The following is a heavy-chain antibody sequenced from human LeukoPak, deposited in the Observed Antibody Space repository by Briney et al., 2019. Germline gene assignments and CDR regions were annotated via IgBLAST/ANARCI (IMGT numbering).Heavy chain of an antibody. CDR3: ASTLGPYDSSGLVDY. CDR2: INPNSGGT. CDR1: GYTFAGYY. J-gene: IGHJ4*02. D-gene: IGHD3-22*01. V-gene: IGHV1-2*02. Sequence: ASVKVSCKASGYTFAGYYMHWVRQAPGQGLEWMGWINPNSGGTNYAQKFQGRVTMTRDTSISTAYMELSRLRSDGTAVYYCASTLGPYDSSGLVDYWGQGTLVTVSS.